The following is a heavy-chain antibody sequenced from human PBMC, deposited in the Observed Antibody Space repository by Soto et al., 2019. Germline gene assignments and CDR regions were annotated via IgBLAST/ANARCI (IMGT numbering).Heavy chain of an antibody. CDR2: IIPIFGTA. Sequence: QVQLVQSGAEVKKPGSSVKVSCKASGGTFSSYAISWVRQAPGQGLEWMGGIIPIFGTANYAQKFQGRVTITADEYTSTAYTELSSLRSEDTAVYYCATISTSINYYGMDVWGQGTTVTVS. CDR3: ATISTSINYYGMDV. D-gene: IGHD2-2*01. J-gene: IGHJ6*02. V-gene: IGHV1-69*12. CDR1: GGTFSSYA.